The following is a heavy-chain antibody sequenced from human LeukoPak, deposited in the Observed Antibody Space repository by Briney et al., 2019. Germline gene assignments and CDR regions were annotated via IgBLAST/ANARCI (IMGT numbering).Heavy chain of an antibody. Sequence: SETLSLTCAVSGGSLSSSSYYWSWIRQPPGKGLEWIGEINHSGSTNYNPSLKSRVTISVDTSKNQFSLKLSSVTAADTAVYYCARERSHRYSSSWYYFDYWGQGTLVTVSS. CDR2: INHSGST. CDR1: GGSLSSSSYY. J-gene: IGHJ4*02. D-gene: IGHD6-13*01. CDR3: ARERSHRYSSSWYYFDY. V-gene: IGHV4-39*07.